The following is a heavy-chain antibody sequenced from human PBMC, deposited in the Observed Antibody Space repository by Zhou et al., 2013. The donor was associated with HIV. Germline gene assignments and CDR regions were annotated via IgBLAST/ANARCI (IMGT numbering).Heavy chain of an antibody. Sequence: QAQLVQSGAEMKRTGASVRVSCKASGYTFTTYYINWIRQAPGQGLEWMGIIKPRSGDTTYAQKFQGRVTMTRDTSISTAYMELTRLTSDDTAVYYCASLTRIAAAGARSAFDIWGQGTMVTVSS. CDR3: ASLTRIAAAGARSAFDI. D-gene: IGHD6-13*01. V-gene: IGHV1-2*02. CDR2: IKPRSGDT. J-gene: IGHJ3*02. CDR1: GYTFTTYY.